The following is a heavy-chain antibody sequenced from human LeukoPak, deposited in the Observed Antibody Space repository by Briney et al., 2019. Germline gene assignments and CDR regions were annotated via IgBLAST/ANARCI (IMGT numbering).Heavy chain of an antibody. CDR3: TKNQYSGTIITPLDPFDV. V-gene: IGHV1-2*02. CDR1: GYTFTRYY. Sequence: ASVKVSCKASGYTFTRYYTHWLRQAPGQGIEWMGWIDPNTGGTNFAQKFQGRITMTRDTSINTVYMELNRLRSDDTAVYYCTKNQYSGTIITPLDPFDVWGQGTMVTVSS. CDR2: IDPNTGGT. D-gene: IGHD3-10*01. J-gene: IGHJ3*01.